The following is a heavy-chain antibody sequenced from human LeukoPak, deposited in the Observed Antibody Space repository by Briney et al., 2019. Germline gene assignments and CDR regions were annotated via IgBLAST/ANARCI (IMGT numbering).Heavy chain of an antibody. CDR3: AKYGYNYAFDI. D-gene: IGHD5-24*01. CDR2: IYYSGST. V-gene: IGHV4-59*01. CDR1: GGSISSYY. Sequence: SETLSLTCTVSGGSISSYYWSWIRQPPGKGLEWIGYIYYSGSTNYNPSLKSRVTISVDTSKNQFSLKLSSVTAADTAVYYCAKYGYNYAFDIWGQGTMATVSS. J-gene: IGHJ3*02.